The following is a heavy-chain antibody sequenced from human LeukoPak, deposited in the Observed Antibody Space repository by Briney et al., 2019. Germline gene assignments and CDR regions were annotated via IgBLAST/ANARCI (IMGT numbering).Heavy chain of an antibody. D-gene: IGHD1-1*01. J-gene: IGHJ4*02. CDR1: GDSNSLYY. Sequence: SETLSLTCSVSGDSNSLYYWSWIRQPPGKALEWIGYISYSGSANYNPSLKSRVTMSVDTSKNQFSLNLRSVTAADTAVYYCASLEEYGSTHYWGQGILVAVSS. CDR3: ASLEEYGSTHY. CDR2: ISYSGSA. V-gene: IGHV4-59*01.